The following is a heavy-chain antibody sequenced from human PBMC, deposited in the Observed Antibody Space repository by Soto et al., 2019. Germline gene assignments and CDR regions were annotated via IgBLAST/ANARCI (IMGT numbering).Heavy chain of an antibody. J-gene: IGHJ5*02. V-gene: IGHV4-34*01. D-gene: IGHD3-9*01. CDR3: ARGLRDILTGKRRWFDP. CDR1: GGSFSGYY. CDR2: INHSGST. Sequence: PSETLSLTCAVYGGSFSGYYWSWIRQPPGKGLEWIEEINHSGSTNYNPSLKSRVTISVDTSKNQFSLKLSPVTAADTAVYYCARGLRDILTGKRRWFDPWGQGTLVTVSS.